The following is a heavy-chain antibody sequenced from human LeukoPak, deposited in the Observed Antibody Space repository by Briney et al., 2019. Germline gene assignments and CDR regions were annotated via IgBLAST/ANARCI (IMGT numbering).Heavy chain of an antibody. CDR1: GFTFSDYW. CDR2: INQDGSEK. CDR3: ATRSSHTSNWYVYLFWDY. V-gene: IGHV3-7*01. D-gene: IGHD6-13*01. J-gene: IGHJ4*02. Sequence: AGGSLRLSCAASGFTFSDYWMTWVRQAPGKGLEWVANINQDGSEKNYVDSVKGRFTISRDNAKNSLYLQMNSLRAEDTAVYYCATRSSHTSNWYVYLFWDYWGQGALVTVSS.